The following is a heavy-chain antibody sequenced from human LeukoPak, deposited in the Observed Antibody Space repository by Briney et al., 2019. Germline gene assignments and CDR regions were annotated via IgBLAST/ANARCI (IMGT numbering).Heavy chain of an antibody. V-gene: IGHV1-2*02. CDR1: GYTFTGYY. CDR2: INPNSGGT. CDR3: IRDRGTAMVFDY. Sequence: GASVKVSCKASGYTFTGYYMHWVRQAPGQGLEWMGWINPNSGGTNYAQEFQGRVTMTRDTSISTAYMELSRLRSDDTAVYYCIRDRGTAMVFDYWGQGTLVTVSS. J-gene: IGHJ4*02. D-gene: IGHD5-18*01.